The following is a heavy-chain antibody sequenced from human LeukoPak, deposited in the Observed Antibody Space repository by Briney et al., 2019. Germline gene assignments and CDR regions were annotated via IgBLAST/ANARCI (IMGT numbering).Heavy chain of an antibody. CDR2: IRWNSGRI. Sequence: ARSMRLSCAAYGFTFDDYAMHWVRQAPGEGLEWVPGIRWNSGRIAYAYSVKGRFTVSRDSDKNPLYLQMNSLRAEDMALYYGAKCAAGRLGSYVSSCYYYVDYMDVWGKGTTVTVSS. D-gene: IGHD3-22*01. V-gene: IGHV3-9*03. J-gene: IGHJ6*03. CDR3: AKCAAGRLGSYVSSCYYYVDYMDV. CDR1: GFTFDDYA.